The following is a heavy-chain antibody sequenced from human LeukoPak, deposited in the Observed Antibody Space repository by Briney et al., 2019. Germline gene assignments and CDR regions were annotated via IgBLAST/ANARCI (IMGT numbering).Heavy chain of an antibody. D-gene: IGHD4-11*01. Sequence: PSQTLSLTCTVSGGSISSGGYYRRWIRQHPGKGLEWIGYIYYSGSTYYNPSLKSRVTISVDTSKNQFSLKLSSVTAADTAVYYCARAETVKYYYGMDVWGQGTTVTVSS. CDR3: ARAETVKYYYGMDV. J-gene: IGHJ6*02. CDR2: IYYSGST. CDR1: GGSISSGGYY. V-gene: IGHV4-31*03.